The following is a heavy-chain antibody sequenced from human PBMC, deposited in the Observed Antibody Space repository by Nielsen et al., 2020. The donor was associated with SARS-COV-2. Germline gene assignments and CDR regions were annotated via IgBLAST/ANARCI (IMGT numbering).Heavy chain of an antibody. CDR1: GFTFDDYA. CDR3: AKDTGVGPYAFDI. V-gene: IGHV3-9*01. D-gene: IGHD1-26*01. J-gene: IGHJ3*02. Sequence: LSLTCAASGFTFDDYAMHWVRQAPGKGLEWVSGISWNSGSIGYADSVKGRFTISRDNAKNSLYLQMNSLRAEDTALYYCAKDTGVGPYAFDIWGQGTMVTVSS. CDR2: ISWNSGSI.